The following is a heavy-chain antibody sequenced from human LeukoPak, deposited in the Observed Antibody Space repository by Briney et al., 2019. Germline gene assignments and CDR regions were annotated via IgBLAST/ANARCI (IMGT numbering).Heavy chain of an antibody. J-gene: IGHJ4*02. CDR3: ARGGYCTNGVCYSCYFDY. CDR2: ISYDGSNK. V-gene: IGHV3-30*03. D-gene: IGHD2-8*01. CDR1: GFTFSSYG. Sequence: GGSLRLSCAASGFTFSSYGMHWVRQAPGKGLEWVAVISYDGSNKYYADSVKGRFTISRDNSKNTLYLQMNSLRAEDTAVYYRARGGYCTNGVCYSCYFDYWGQGTLVTVSS.